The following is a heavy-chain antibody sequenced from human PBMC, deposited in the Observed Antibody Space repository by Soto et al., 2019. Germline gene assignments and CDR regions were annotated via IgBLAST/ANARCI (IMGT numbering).Heavy chain of an antibody. D-gene: IGHD3-16*01. CDR1: GLTFSNYW. V-gene: IGHV3-7*03. CDR2: INPDGSDK. Sequence: LRLSCAASGLTFSNYWMNWVRQAPGKGLEWVAKINPDGSDKHYIDSVKGRFTISRDNAQNSVSLQMNSLRAEDTAVYFCLGGSNYDTPWGQGTLVTVSS. J-gene: IGHJ5*02. CDR3: LGGSNYDTP.